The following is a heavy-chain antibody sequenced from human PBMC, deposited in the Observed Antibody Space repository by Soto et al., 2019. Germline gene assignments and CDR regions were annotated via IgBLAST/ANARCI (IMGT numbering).Heavy chain of an antibody. V-gene: IGHV4-34*01. Sequence: SETLSLTCAVYGGSFSGYYWSWIRQPPGKGLEWIGEINHSGSTNYNPSLKSRVTISVDTSKNQFSLKLSSVTAADTAVYYCARTSIAARRQWFDPWGQGTLVTVSS. CDR3: ARTSIAARRQWFDP. D-gene: IGHD6-6*01. CDR2: INHSGST. CDR1: GGSFSGYY. J-gene: IGHJ5*02.